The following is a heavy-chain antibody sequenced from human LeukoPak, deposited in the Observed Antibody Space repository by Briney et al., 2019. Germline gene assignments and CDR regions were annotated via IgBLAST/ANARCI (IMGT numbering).Heavy chain of an antibody. D-gene: IGHD2-2*01. Sequence: SETLSLTCTVSGGSVSSGSYYWSWIRQPPGKGLEWIGYIYHSGSTYYNPSLKSRVTISVDRSKNQFSLKLSSVTAADTAVYYCARAYCSSTSCSRDDAFDIWGQGTMVTVSS. CDR3: ARAYCSSTSCSRDDAFDI. CDR1: GGSVSSGSYY. CDR2: IYHSGST. V-gene: IGHV4-30-2*01. J-gene: IGHJ3*02.